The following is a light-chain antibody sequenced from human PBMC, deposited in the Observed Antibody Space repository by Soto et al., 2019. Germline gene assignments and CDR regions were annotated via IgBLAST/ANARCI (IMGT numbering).Light chain of an antibody. CDR3: QQYETFSGT. J-gene: IGKJ1*01. CDR2: DAS. Sequence: IQMTQSPSTLSASVGDRVTITCRASQSISSWLAWYQQKPGEAPKLLIYDASALPRRVPSRFSGSGSGTKFTLTIASLQPDDFATYYCQQYETFSGTFGPGTKVDIK. V-gene: IGKV1-5*01. CDR1: QSISSW.